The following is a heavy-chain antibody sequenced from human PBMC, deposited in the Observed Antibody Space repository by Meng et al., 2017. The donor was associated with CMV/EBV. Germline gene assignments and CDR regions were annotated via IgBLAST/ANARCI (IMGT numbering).Heavy chain of an antibody. J-gene: IGHJ6*02. V-gene: IGHV1-2*02. CDR2: INPNSGGT. CDR3: ARVCSSTSCRGLRGYYGMDV. Sequence: ASVKVSCKASGYTFTSYDINWVRQATGQGLEWMGWINPNSGGTNYAQKFQGRVTMTRDTSISTAYMELSRLRSDDTAVYYCARVCSSTSCRGLRGYYGMDVWGQGTTVTVSS. D-gene: IGHD2-2*01. CDR1: GYTFTSYD.